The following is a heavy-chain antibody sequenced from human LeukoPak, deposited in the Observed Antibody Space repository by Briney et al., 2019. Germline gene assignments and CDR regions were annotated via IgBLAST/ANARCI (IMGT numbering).Heavy chain of an antibody. CDR1: GYTFTGYY. CDR2: ISAYNGNT. Sequence: GASVKVSCKASGYTFTGYYMHWVRQAPGQGLEWMGWISAYNGNTNYAQKLQGRVTMTTDTSTSTAYMELRSLRSDDTAVYYCARDASIAAAAPDYWGQGTLVTVSS. V-gene: IGHV1-18*04. CDR3: ARDASIAAAAPDY. J-gene: IGHJ4*02. D-gene: IGHD6-13*01.